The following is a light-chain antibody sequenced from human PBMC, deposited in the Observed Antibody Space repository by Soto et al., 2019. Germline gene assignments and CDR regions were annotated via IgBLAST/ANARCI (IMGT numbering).Light chain of an antibody. Sequence: QSALTQPLSASGSPGQSVTLSCTGTSSDVGGSNFVSWYQQYPGKAPKLMIYEVTKRPSGVPDRFSGSKSGNPASLTVSGLQAEDEADYYCSSYAGISCAGSRIVVFGGGTKVTVL. CDR1: SSDVGGSNF. J-gene: IGLJ3*02. CDR3: SSYAGISCAGSRIVV. V-gene: IGLV2-8*01. CDR2: EVT.